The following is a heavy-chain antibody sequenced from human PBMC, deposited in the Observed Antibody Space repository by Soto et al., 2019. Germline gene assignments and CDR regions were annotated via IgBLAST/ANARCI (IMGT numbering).Heavy chain of an antibody. Sequence: ASVKVSCKASGYTFTNYAIQWVRQAPGQRLEWMGWINPAIDNTAYSQRLQGRVTITRDTSATIAYMELSSLRSEDTAVYYCATELYYYDSSGYSPPSFDYWGQGTLVTVSS. V-gene: IGHV1-3*01. CDR1: GYTFTNYA. J-gene: IGHJ4*02. D-gene: IGHD3-22*01. CDR2: INPAIDNT. CDR3: ATELYYYDSSGYSPPSFDY.